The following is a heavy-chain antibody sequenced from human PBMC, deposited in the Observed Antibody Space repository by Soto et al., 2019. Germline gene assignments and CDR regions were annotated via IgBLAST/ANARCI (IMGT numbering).Heavy chain of an antibody. CDR3: ARGGSWGPDF. D-gene: IGHD2-15*01. J-gene: IGHJ4*02. V-gene: IGHV3-7*01. CDR1: GFTFSDFW. CDR2: IKHDGSET. Sequence: EVQVVESGGDLVQPGGSLRLSCVVSGFTFSDFWMSWVRQAPGKGLDWVANIKHDGSETYYVGSVEGRFTISRDNTKDSLYLQMNSLRAEDTAVYYCARGGSWGPDFWGQGNLVTVSS.